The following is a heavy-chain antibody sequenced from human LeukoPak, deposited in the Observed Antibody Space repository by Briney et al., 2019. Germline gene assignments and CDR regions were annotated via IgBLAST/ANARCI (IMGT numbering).Heavy chain of an antibody. J-gene: IGHJ6*02. CDR2: INSDGSST. CDR1: GFTLSSYW. Sequence: TGGSLRLSCAASGFTLSSYWMHWVRQAPGKGLVWVSRINSDGSSTSYADSVKGRFTISRDNAKNTLYLQMNSLRAEDTAVYYCAREILDYGMDVWGQGTTVTVSS. V-gene: IGHV3-74*01. CDR3: AREILDYGMDV.